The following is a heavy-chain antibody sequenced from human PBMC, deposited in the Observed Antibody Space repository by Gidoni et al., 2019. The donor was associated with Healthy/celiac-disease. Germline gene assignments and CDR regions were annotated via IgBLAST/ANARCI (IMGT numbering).Heavy chain of an antibody. CDR1: GFTFSSYG. J-gene: IGHJ4*02. D-gene: IGHD4-17*01. CDR3: ARDQINGNYGWGFDY. Sequence: QVQLVESGGGVVQPGRSLGLSCAASGFTFSSYGMHWVRQAPGKGLEWVAVIWYDGSNKYYADSVKGRFTISRDNSKNTLYLQMNSLRAEDTAVYYCARDQINGNYGWGFDYWGQGTLVTVSS. CDR2: IWYDGSNK. V-gene: IGHV3-33*01.